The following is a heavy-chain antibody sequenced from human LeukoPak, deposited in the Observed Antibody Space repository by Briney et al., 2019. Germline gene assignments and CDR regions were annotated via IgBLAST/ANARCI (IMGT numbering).Heavy chain of an antibody. CDR3: ARSDVDYDGYFDY. CDR1: GYTFTSYY. J-gene: IGHJ4*02. Sequence: GGSLRLSCAASGYTFTSYYMLWVRQAPGQGLEWMGIINPSGGSTSYAQKFQGRVTMTRDTSTSTVYMELSSLRSEDTAVYYCARSDVDYDGYFDYWGQGTLVTVSS. D-gene: IGHD4-17*01. CDR2: INPSGGST. V-gene: IGHV1-46*01.